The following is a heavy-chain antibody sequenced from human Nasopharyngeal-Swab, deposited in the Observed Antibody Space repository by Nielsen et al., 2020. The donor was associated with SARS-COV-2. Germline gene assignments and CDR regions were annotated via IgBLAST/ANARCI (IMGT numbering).Heavy chain of an antibody. V-gene: IGHV3-23*01. CDR1: GCTFSSYA. D-gene: IGHD6-19*01. CDR3: AKDQGDQWLVLDY. Sequence: GGSLRLSCAASGCTFSSYAMSWVRQAPGKGLEWVSAISGSGGSTYYADSVKGRFTISRDNSKNTLYLQMNSLRAEDTAVYYCAKDQGDQWLVLDYWGQGTLVTVSS. J-gene: IGHJ4*02. CDR2: ISGSGGST.